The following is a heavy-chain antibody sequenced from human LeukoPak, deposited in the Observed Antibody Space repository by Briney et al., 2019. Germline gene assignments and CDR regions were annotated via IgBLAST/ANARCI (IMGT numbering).Heavy chain of an antibody. V-gene: IGHV4-34*12. D-gene: IGHD4-17*01. Sequence: KTSETLSLTCGVSGGSFRGFYWSWIRQTPGKGLEWIGDIIHTGRANYNPSLRSRVTISLDTSKNQFSLKLSSETAADTAVYYCARDGSFYGHLDYWGQGNLVTVSS. CDR1: GGSFRGFY. J-gene: IGHJ4*02. CDR2: IIHTGRA. CDR3: ARDGSFYGHLDY.